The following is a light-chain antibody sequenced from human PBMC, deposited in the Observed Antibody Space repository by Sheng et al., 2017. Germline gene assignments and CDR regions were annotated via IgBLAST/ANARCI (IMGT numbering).Light chain of an antibody. CDR2: DAS. CDR3: QQSSSFPPT. V-gene: IGKV1-39*01. CDR1: QSISSY. Sequence: DIQMTQSPSSLSASVGDRVTITCRASQSISSYLNWYQQKPGKTPNLLIYDASTLPSGVPSRFSGSGSGTDFILTISSLQPEDFATYYCQQSSSFPPTFGQGTKVDIK. J-gene: IGKJ1*01.